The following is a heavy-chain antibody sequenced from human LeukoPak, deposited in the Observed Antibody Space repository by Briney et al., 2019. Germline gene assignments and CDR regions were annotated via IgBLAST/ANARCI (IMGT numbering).Heavy chain of an antibody. Sequence: GGSLRLSCAASGFTFSSYSMNRVRQAPGKGLEWVSSISSSSSYIYYADSVKGRFTISRDNAKNSLYLQMNSLRAEDTAVYYCARARKYCTNGVCYTGDDAFDIWGQGTMVTVSS. D-gene: IGHD2-8*01. V-gene: IGHV3-21*01. CDR1: GFTFSSYS. J-gene: IGHJ3*02. CDR3: ARARKYCTNGVCYTGDDAFDI. CDR2: ISSSSSYI.